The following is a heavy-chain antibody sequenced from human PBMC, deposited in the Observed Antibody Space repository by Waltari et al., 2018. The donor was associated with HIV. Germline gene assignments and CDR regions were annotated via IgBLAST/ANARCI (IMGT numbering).Heavy chain of an antibody. D-gene: IGHD3-22*01. J-gene: IGHJ4*02. CDR1: GFTFTNYA. V-gene: IGHV3-23*04. Sequence: EVQLVESGGGLVQPGGSLRLSCAASGFTFTNYAMNWVRQAPGKGREWVSAIMGSGGSTYYADAVKGRFTISRDNSKNTLYLQMNSLRAEDTAVYYCAKDDSTGSSGYYPFHYWGQGTLITVSS. CDR2: IMGSGGST. CDR3: AKDDSTGSSGYYPFHY.